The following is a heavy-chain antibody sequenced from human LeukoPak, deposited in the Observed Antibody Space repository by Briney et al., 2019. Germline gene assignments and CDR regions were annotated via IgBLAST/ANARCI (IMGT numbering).Heavy chain of an antibody. CDR3: ARDHYGDYDLQYFDY. J-gene: IGHJ4*02. CDR1: GGSISSGGYY. Sequence: SETLSLTCTVSGGSISSGGYYWSWIRQHPGKGLEWIGYIYYSGSTYYNPSLKSRVTISVDTSKNQFSLKLSSVTAADTAVYYCARDHYGDYDLQYFDYWGQGTLVTVSS. CDR2: IYYSGST. D-gene: IGHD4-17*01. V-gene: IGHV4-31*03.